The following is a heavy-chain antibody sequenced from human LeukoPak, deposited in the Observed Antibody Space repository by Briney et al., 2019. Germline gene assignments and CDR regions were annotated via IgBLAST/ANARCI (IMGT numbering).Heavy chain of an antibody. CDR2: ISWNSGSI. V-gene: IGHV3-9*01. J-gene: IGHJ4*02. CDR3: ARGLFATSTYFDY. CDR1: GFTFDDYA. Sequence: GGSLRLSCAASGFTFDDYAMHWVRQAPGKGLEWVSGISWNSGSIGYADSVKGRFTISRDNAKNSLYLQMNSLRAEDTALYYCARGLFATSTYFDYWGQGTLVTVSS.